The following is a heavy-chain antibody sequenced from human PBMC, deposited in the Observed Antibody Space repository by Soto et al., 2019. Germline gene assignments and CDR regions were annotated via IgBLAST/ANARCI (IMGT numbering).Heavy chain of an antibody. CDR1: GFTFSSYG. V-gene: IGHV3-33*01. D-gene: IGHD5-18*01. Sequence: GGSLRLSCAAPGFTFSSYGMHWVRQAPGKGLERVAVIWYDGSNKYYADSVKGRFTISRDNSKNTLFLQMNNLRVEDTAMYYCARDPGYRNGMDVWGQGTTVTVSS. CDR2: IWYDGSNK. J-gene: IGHJ6*02. CDR3: ARDPGYRNGMDV.